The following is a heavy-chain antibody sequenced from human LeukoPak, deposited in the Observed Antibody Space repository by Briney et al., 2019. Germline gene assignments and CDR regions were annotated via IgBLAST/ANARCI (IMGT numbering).Heavy chain of an antibody. V-gene: IGHV3-23*01. CDR1: GFTFSSYA. CDR2: ISGSGGST. Sequence: WGSLRLSCAASGFTFSSYAMSWVRQAPGKGLEWVSAISGSGGSTYHADSVKGRFTISRDNSKNTLYLQMNSLRAEDTAVYYCAKYGYSHGGNYYGLDVWGQGTTVTVSS. D-gene: IGHD5-18*01. J-gene: IGHJ6*02. CDR3: AKYGYSHGGNYYGLDV.